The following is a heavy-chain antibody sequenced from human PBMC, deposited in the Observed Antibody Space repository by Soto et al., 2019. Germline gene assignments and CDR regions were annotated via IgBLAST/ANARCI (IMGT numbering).Heavy chain of an antibody. D-gene: IGHD6-13*01. Sequence: ASVKVSCKASGGTFSSYAISWVRQAPGQGLESRGGIIPIFGNTNYAQKLQGRVTMTTDTSTSTAYMELRSLRYDDTAVYYCARTPDSSSWSYYYYYGMDVWGQGTTVTVSS. J-gene: IGHJ6*02. CDR3: ARTPDSSSWSYYYYYGMDV. CDR2: IIPIFGNT. V-gene: IGHV1-18*01. CDR1: GGTFSSYA.